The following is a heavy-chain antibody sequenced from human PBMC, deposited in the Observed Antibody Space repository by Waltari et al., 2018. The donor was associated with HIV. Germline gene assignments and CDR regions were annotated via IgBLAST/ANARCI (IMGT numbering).Heavy chain of an antibody. Sequence: GGSLSPPCAASGFTFSGYSMNWVPQAPGKGLEWVSSISSSSTYIYYADSVKGRFTISRDNAKNSLYLQMNSLAAEDTAVYYCARGRYGGNTYYGMDVWGQGTTVTVSS. CDR1: GFTFSGYS. V-gene: IGHV3-21*01. J-gene: IGHJ6*02. CDR3: ARGRYGGNTYYGMDV. D-gene: IGHD2-15*01. CDR2: ISSSSTYI.